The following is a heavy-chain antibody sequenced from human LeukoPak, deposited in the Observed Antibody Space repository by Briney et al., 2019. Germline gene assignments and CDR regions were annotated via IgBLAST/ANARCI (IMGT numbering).Heavy chain of an antibody. J-gene: IGHJ5*02. CDR3: ARGARRRWFDP. Sequence: SETLSLTCAVYGGSFSGYYWSWIHQPPGKGLEWIGEINHSGSTNYNPSLKSRVTISVDTSKNQFSLKLSSVTAADTAVYYCARGARRRWFDPWGQGTLVTVSS. V-gene: IGHV4-34*01. CDR1: GGSFSGYY. CDR2: INHSGST.